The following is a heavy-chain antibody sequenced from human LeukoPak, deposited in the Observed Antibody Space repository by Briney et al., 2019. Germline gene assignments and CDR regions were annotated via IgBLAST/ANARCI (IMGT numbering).Heavy chain of an antibody. CDR2: ISYDGSNK. Sequence: PGRSLRLSCAASGFTFSSYAKHWVRQAPGKGLEWVAVISYDGSNKYYADSVKGRFTISRDNSKNTLYLQMDSLRAEDTAVYYCARGPVDTAPGNFDYWGQGTLVTVSS. J-gene: IGHJ4*02. CDR1: GFTFSSYA. V-gene: IGHV3-30-3*01. CDR3: ARGPVDTAPGNFDY. D-gene: IGHD5-18*01.